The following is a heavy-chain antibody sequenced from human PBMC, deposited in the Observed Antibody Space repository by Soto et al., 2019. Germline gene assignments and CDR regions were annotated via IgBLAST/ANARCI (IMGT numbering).Heavy chain of an antibody. CDR2: IIPILGIA. CDR3: ARECIAARLGAFDI. V-gene: IGHV1-69*08. CDR1: GGTFSSYT. D-gene: IGHD6-6*01. Sequence: QVQLVQSGAEVKKPGSSVKVSCKASGGTFSSYTISWERQAPGQGLQWMGRIIPILGIANYAQKFQGRVTITADKSTSTAYMELSSLRSEDTAVYYCARECIAARLGAFDIWCQGTMVTVSS. J-gene: IGHJ3*02.